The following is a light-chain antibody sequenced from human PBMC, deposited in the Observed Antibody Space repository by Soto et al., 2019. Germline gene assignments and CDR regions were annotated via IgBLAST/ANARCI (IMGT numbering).Light chain of an antibody. CDR2: SDY. CDR1: NSNIGSNT. V-gene: IGLV1-44*01. J-gene: IGLJ3*02. Sequence: QSVLTQPPSASGTPGQRVTISCSGSNSNIGSNTVNWYQQLPGTAPRLLIYSDYKRPSGVPDRFSGSKSGTSASLAISGLQSDDEADYYCQSYDSSLSGVVFGGGTQLTVL. CDR3: QSYDSSLSGVV.